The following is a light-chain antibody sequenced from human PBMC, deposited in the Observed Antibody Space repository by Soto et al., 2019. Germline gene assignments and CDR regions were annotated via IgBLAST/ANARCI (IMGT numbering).Light chain of an antibody. Sequence: VLTQSPATLSLSPGERATLSCRSSLNVNNYLAWYQQKPGQAPRLLIYDASNRATGIPARFSDSGSGTDFTLTISSLEPEDFAVYYCQQRQYWPPITFGPGTRLEIK. V-gene: IGKV3-11*01. CDR1: LNVNNY. CDR2: DAS. J-gene: IGKJ5*01. CDR3: QQRQYWPPIT.